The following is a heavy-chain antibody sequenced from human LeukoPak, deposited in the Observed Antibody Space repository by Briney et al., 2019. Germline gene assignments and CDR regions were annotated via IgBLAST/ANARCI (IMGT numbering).Heavy chain of an antibody. J-gene: IGHJ4*02. CDR3: ARGGAPSIAVAGEKHPRFDY. D-gene: IGHD6-19*01. CDR2: INPSGGST. V-gene: IGHV1-46*01. CDR1: GYTFTSYY. Sequence: ASVKVSCKASGYTFTSYYMHWVRQAPGQGLEWMGIINPSGGSTSYAQKFQGRVTMTRDTSTSTVYMELSSLRSEDTAVYYCARGGAPSIAVAGEKHPRFDYWGQGTLVTVSS.